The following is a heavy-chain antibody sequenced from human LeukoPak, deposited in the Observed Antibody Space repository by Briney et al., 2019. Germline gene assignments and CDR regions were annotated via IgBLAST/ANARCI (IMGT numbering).Heavy chain of an antibody. CDR3: ARGLGYSSSPY. D-gene: IGHD6-6*01. CDR2: INHSGST. V-gene: IGHV4-39*07. CDR1: GGSISSSSYY. J-gene: IGHJ4*02. Sequence: SETLSLTCTVSGGSISSSSYYWGWIRQPPGTGLEWIGEINHSGSTNYNPSLKSRVTISVDTSKNQFSLKLSSVTAADTAVYYCARGLGYSSSPYWGQGTLVTVSS.